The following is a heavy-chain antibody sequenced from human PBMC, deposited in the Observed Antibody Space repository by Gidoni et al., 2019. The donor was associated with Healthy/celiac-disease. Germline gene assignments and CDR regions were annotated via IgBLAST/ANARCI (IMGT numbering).Heavy chain of an antibody. Sequence: QVQLVESGGGVVQPGRSLRLSCAASGFTFSSYAMHWVRQAPGKGLEWVAVISYDGSNKYYADSVKGRFTISRDNSKNTLYLQMNSLRAEDTAVYYCARGNLRIVGASFDYWGQGTLVTVSS. J-gene: IGHJ4*02. CDR3: ARGNLRIVGASFDY. D-gene: IGHD1-26*01. CDR1: GFTFSSYA. CDR2: ISYDGSNK. V-gene: IGHV3-30*04.